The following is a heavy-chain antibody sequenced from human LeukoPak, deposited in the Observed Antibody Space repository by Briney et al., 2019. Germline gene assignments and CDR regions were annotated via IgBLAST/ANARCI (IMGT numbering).Heavy chain of an antibody. Sequence: GGSLRLSCAASGFTFSGSAMHWVRQASGKGLEWVGRIRSRANSYATAYAASVKGRFTISRDDSKNTAYLQMNSLKTEDTAVYYCTRPRLGYCSSTSCDNNYYYYMDVWGKGTTVTVSS. D-gene: IGHD2-2*02. CDR3: TRPRLGYCSSTSCDNNYYYYMDV. CDR2: IRSRANSYAT. CDR1: GFTFSGSA. V-gene: IGHV3-73*01. J-gene: IGHJ6*03.